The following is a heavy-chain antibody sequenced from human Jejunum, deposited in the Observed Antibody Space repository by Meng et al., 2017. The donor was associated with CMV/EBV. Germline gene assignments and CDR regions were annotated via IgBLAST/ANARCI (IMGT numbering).Heavy chain of an antibody. V-gene: IGHV3-21*01. CDR2: ISGSSTYI. CDR3: ARAIDYGDPNWFDT. Sequence: GFTFTSYCINWVRQAPGKGLEWLSYISGSSTYIYHADSVKGRFTISRDNAKNSVYLQMNGLRAEDAAVYYCARAIDYGDPNWFDTWGQGTLVTVSS. J-gene: IGHJ5*02. D-gene: IGHD4-17*01. CDR1: GFTFTSYC.